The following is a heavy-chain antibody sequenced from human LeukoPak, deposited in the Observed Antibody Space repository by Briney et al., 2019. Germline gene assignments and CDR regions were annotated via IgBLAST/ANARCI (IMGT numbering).Heavy chain of an antibody. V-gene: IGHV3-23*01. J-gene: IGHJ4*02. D-gene: IGHD2-2*01. CDR1: GFTFSSYA. Sequence: GGSLRLSCAASGFTFSSYAMSWVRQAPGKGLEWVSAISGSGGSIYYADSVKGRFTISRDNSKNTLYLQMNSLRAEDTAVYYCAKDPVGVPAATDYWGQGTLVTVSS. CDR2: ISGSGGSI. CDR3: AKDPVGVPAATDY.